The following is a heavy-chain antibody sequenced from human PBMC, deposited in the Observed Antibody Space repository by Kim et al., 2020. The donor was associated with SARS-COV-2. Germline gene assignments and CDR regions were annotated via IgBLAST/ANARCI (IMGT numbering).Heavy chain of an antibody. Sequence: SETLSLTCTVSGGSISSSSYYWGWIRQPPGKGLEWIGSIYYSGSTYYNPSLKTRVTISVDTSKNQFSLKLSSVTAADTAVYYCARRSNYPSYFDYWGQGT. CDR3: ARRSNYPSYFDY. CDR1: GGSISSSSYY. V-gene: IGHV4-39*01. D-gene: IGHD4-4*01. CDR2: IYYSGST. J-gene: IGHJ4*02.